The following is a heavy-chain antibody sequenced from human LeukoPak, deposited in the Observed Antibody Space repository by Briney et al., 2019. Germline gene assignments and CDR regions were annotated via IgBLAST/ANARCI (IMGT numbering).Heavy chain of an antibody. CDR2: MNPNSGNT. D-gene: IGHD6-13*01. CDR1: GYTFTSYA. V-gene: IGHV1-8*02. CDR3: ARGGVAAAGPFDY. J-gene: IGHJ4*02. Sequence: ASVKVSCKASGYTFTSYAMNWVRQAPGQGLEWMGWMNPNSGNTGYAQKFQGRVTMTRNTSISTAYMELSSLRSEDTAVYYCARGGVAAAGPFDYWGQGTLVTVSS.